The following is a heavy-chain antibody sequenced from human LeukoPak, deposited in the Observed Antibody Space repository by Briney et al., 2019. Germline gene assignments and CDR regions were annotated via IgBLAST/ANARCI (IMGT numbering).Heavy chain of an antibody. CDR3: ARRKWELLRSGDAFDI. D-gene: IGHD1-26*01. Sequence: GASVKVSCKASGYSFNSQGMNWVRQAPGQGLEWMGWINPNSGGTNYAQKFQGRVTMTRDTSISTAYMELSRLRSDDTAVYYCARRKWELLRSGDAFDIWGQGTMVTVSS. J-gene: IGHJ3*02. CDR1: GYSFNSQG. CDR2: INPNSGGT. V-gene: IGHV1-2*02.